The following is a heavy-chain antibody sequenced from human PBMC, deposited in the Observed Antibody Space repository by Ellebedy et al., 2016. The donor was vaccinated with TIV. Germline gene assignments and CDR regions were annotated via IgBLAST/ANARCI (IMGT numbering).Heavy chain of an antibody. CDR1: GDSISSSP. CDR2: ISYNGRA. D-gene: IGHD5-24*01. CDR3: AREGYTEMATLNLDY. V-gene: IGHV4-59*12. J-gene: IGHJ4*02. Sequence: SETLSLTCTVSGDSISSSPWNWVQQLPGKGLEWIGCISYNGRANYNPSLKSRVTISVDTSKNQFSLKLSSVTAADTAVYYCAREGYTEMATLNLDYWGQGTLVTVSS.